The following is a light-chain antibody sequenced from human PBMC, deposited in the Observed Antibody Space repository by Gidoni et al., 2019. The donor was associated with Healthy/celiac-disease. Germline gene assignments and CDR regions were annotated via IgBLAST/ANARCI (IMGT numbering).Light chain of an antibody. Sequence: QSALTQPASVSGSPGQSITISCTGTSSDVGSYNLVSWYQQHPGKAPKLMIYEVSKRPSGVSNRCSGSKSGNTDSLTISGLQAEDEADYYCCSYAGSRTYVVFGGGTKLTVL. CDR1: SSDVGSYNL. CDR3: CSYAGSRTYVV. V-gene: IGLV2-23*02. J-gene: IGLJ2*01. CDR2: EVS.